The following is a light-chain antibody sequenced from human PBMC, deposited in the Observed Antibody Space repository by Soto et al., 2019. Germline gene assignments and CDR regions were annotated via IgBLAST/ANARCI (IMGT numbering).Light chain of an antibody. J-gene: IGKJ1*01. Sequence: EIVLTQSPGTLSLSPGERATLSCRASQSFSSNYLAWFQQKFAQPPRLLIYSASSRATGIPDRFSGSGSGTDFTLTISRVEPEDFAVYYCQQYGTSPWTFGQGTKVEIK. CDR3: QQYGTSPWT. CDR2: SAS. CDR1: QSFSSNY. V-gene: IGKV3-20*01.